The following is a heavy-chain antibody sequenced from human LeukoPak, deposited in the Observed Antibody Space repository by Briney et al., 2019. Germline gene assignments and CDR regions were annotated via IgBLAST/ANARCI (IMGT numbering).Heavy chain of an antibody. Sequence: GGSLRLSCAASEFDFTSHAMTWVRQAPGKGLEWVSPISISGTKTYYADSVKGRFTISRDNSKNTLYLQMNSLRVEDTAVYYCANEIRPNDYWGQGTLVTVSS. CDR2: ISISGTKT. CDR3: ANEIRPNDY. J-gene: IGHJ4*02. V-gene: IGHV3-23*01. CDR1: EFDFTSHA.